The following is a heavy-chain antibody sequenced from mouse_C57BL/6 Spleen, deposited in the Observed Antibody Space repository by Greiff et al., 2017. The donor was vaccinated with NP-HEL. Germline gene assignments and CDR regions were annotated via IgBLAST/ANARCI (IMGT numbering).Heavy chain of an antibody. D-gene: IGHD2-12*01. J-gene: IGHJ2*01. CDR2: IDPSDSYT. Sequence: QVQLQQPGAELVMPGASVKLSCKASGYTFTSYWMHWVKQRPGQGLEWIGEIDPSDSYTNYNQKFKGKSTLTVDKSSSTAYLQLSSLTSEDSAVYYYARSLPGFDYWGQGTTLTVSS. V-gene: IGHV1-69*01. CDR3: ARSLPGFDY. CDR1: GYTFTSYW.